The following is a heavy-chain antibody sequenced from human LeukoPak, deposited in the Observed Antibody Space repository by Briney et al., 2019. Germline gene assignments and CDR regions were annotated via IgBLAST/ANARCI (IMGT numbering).Heavy chain of an antibody. CDR3: ARGSWGYYYDSSGYPDFDY. D-gene: IGHD3-22*01. J-gene: IGHJ4*02. CDR2: IWYDGSNK. CDR1: GFTFSSYG. V-gene: IGHV3-33*01. Sequence: HPGGSLRLSCAASGFTFSSYGMHWVRQAPGKGLEWVAVIWYDGSNKYYADSVKGRFTISRDNSKNTLYLQMNSLRAGDTAVYYCARGSWGYYYDSSGYPDFDYWGQGTLVTVSS.